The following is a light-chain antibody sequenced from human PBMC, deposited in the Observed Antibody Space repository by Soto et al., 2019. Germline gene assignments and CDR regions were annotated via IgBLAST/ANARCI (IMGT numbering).Light chain of an antibody. CDR3: YPYDTLPPI. J-gene: IGKJ2*01. CDR1: QDINNY. V-gene: IGKV1-33*01. CDR2: DAS. Sequence: DIQMTQSPSSLSASVGDRVTITCQASQDINNYLIWYQQKPGKAPKLLIYDASSLEAGVPSRFSGAESGTHFTFTISSLQDDDVEPYYCYPYDTLPPIFGQRTKLAIK.